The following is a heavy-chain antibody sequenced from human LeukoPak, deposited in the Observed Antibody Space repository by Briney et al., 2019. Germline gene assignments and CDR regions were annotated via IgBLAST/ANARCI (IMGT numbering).Heavy chain of an antibody. CDR3: ARPIGVTNGYDY. J-gene: IGHJ4*02. CDR1: GFTFSSSW. CDR2: IKQDGSEK. Sequence: GGSLRLSCAASGFTFSSSWMSWVRQAPGKGLEWVANIKQDGSEKYYVDSVKGRFTISRANAKNSLYLQMNSLRAEDTAVYYCARPIGVTNGYDYWGQGTLVTVSS. D-gene: IGHD4-17*01. V-gene: IGHV3-7*01.